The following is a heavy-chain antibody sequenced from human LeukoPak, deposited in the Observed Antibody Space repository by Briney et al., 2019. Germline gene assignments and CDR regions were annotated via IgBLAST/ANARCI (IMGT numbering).Heavy chain of an antibody. CDR2: ISSTGGGT. V-gene: IGHV3-64*01. J-gene: IGHJ2*01. CDR1: GFTFSDYA. D-gene: IGHD1-1*01. CDR3: ARVRAPGTTRYFDL. Sequence: GRSLRLSCAASGFTFSDYAMYWVRQAPGKGPEYVSAISSTGGGTYYANSVKGRFTISRDNSKNTLYLQMGSLRAEDMAVYYCARVRAPGTTRYFDLWGRGTLVTVSS.